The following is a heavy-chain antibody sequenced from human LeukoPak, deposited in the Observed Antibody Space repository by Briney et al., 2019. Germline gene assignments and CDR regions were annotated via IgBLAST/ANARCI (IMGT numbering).Heavy chain of an antibody. D-gene: IGHD2-21*02. Sequence: SVKVSCKASGGTSSSYAISWVRQAPGQGLEWMGGIIPIFGTANYAQKFQGRVTITTDESTSTAYMELSSLRSEDTAVYYCAGRTKDCGGDCYYPLWGQGTLVTVSS. CDR3: AGRTKDCGGDCYYPL. V-gene: IGHV1-69*05. J-gene: IGHJ4*02. CDR2: IIPIFGTA. CDR1: GGTSSSYA.